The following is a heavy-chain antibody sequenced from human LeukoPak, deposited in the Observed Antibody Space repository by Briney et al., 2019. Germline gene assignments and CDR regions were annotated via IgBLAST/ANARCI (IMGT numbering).Heavy chain of an antibody. CDR1: GFTFDDYA. Sequence: GGSLRLSCAASGFTFDDYAMHWVRQAPGKGLEWVSGISWNSGSIGYADSVKGRFTISRDNAKNPLYLRMNSLRAEDMALYYCAKGDSTHAFDIWGQGTMVTVSS. J-gene: IGHJ3*02. V-gene: IGHV3-9*03. CDR2: ISWNSGSI. D-gene: IGHD3-22*01. CDR3: AKGDSTHAFDI.